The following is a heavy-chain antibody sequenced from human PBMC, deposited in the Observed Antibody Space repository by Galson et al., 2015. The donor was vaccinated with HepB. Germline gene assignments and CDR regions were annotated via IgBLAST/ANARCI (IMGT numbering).Heavy chain of an antibody. CDR1: GFTFSSYV. CDR3: AKVYPLGYCSGGSCSSLLFDY. D-gene: IGHD2-15*01. CDR2: ITSGGST. Sequence: SLRLSCATSGFTFSSYVMSWVRQAPGKGLEWVSTITSGGSTYYADSVKGRFTISRDNSKNTLYLQINNLRAEDTAIYYCAKVYPLGYCSGGSCSSLLFDYWGQGTLVTVSS. V-gene: IGHV3-23*01. J-gene: IGHJ4*02.